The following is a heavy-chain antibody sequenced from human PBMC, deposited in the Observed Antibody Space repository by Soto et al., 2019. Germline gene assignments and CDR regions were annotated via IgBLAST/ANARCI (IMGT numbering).Heavy chain of an antibody. CDR3: ARVALYCSGGSCYSIYYYYGMEV. CDR1: GGTFSSYA. Sequence: QVQLVQSGAEVKKPGSSVKVSCKASGGTFSSYAISWVRQAPGQGLEWMGGIIPIFGTANYAQKFQGRVTITAEESTSRAYMELRSLRSEDTAVYYCARVALYCSGGSCYSIYYYYGMEVWGQGTTVTVSS. V-gene: IGHV1-69*01. CDR2: IIPIFGTA. D-gene: IGHD2-15*01. J-gene: IGHJ6*02.